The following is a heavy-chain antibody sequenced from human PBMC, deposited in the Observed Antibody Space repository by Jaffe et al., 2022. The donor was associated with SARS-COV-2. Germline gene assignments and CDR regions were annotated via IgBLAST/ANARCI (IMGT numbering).Heavy chain of an antibody. V-gene: IGHV2-5*02. D-gene: IGHD6-19*01. Sequence: QITLKESGPTLVKPTQTLTLTCTFSGFSLSARGVGVGWIRQPPGKALEWLAFIYWDDGERYSPSLKSRLTITKDTSKNEVVLTMTNMDPVDTGTYFCAHSSADSSGWYRVWFDSWGQGTLVTVSS. CDR3: AHSSADSSGWYRVWFDS. CDR1: GFSLSARGVG. CDR2: IYWDDGE. J-gene: IGHJ5*01.